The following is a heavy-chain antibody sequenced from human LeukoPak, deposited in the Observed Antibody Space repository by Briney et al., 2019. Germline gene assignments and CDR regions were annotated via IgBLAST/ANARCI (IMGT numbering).Heavy chain of an antibody. CDR1: GGSFSGYY. D-gene: IGHD2-21*01. V-gene: IGHV4-34*01. J-gene: IGHJ6*03. CDR3: ARGVLWWSFPYYMDV. Sequence: SETLPLTCAVYGGSFSGYYWSWIRQPPGKGLEWIGEINHSGSTNYNPSLKSRVTISVDTSKNQFSLKLSSVTAADTAVYYCARGVLWWSFPYYMDVWGKGTTVTVSS. CDR2: INHSGST.